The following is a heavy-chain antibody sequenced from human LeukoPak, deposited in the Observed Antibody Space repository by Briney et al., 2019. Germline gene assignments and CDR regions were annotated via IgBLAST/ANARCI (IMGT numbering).Heavy chain of an antibody. J-gene: IGHJ4*02. CDR3: ARARGYSSSYHWAADY. V-gene: IGHV1-69*13. D-gene: IGHD6-6*01. CDR2: IIPIFGTA. Sequence: GASVKVSCKASGGTFSSYAISWVRQAPGQGLEWMGGIIPIFGTANYAQKFQGRVTITADESTSTAYMELSSLRSEDTAVYYCARARGYSSSYHWAADYWGQGTLVTVSS. CDR1: GGTFSSYA.